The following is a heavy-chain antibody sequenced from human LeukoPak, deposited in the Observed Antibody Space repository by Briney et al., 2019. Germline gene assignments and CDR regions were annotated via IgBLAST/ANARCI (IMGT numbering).Heavy chain of an antibody. D-gene: IGHD3-10*01. Sequence: SETLSLTCTVSGGSISSYYWSWIRQPPGKGLEWIAYISDIGSINYNPSLKSRVTISLDTSKNQFSLKLSSVTAADTAVYYCARAIHYYGSGSYYFDYWGQGTLVTVSS. CDR1: GGSISSYY. CDR2: ISDIGSI. CDR3: ARAIHYYGSGSYYFDY. J-gene: IGHJ4*02. V-gene: IGHV4-59*12.